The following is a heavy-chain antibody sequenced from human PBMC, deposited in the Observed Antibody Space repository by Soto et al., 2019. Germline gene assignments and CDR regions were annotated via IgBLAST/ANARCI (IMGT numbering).Heavy chain of an antibody. D-gene: IGHD6-13*01. CDR1: GFTFSSYT. V-gene: IGHV3-23*01. CDR2: ISGSGGNT. CDR3: AKRGVYKPDY. J-gene: IGHJ4*02. Sequence: GGSLRLSCTASGFTFSSYTMNWVRQAPGKGLECVSSISGSGGNTYYADSVKGRFTISTDNSKNTLFLQMNSLRVDDTAVYYCAKRGVYKPDYWGQGTLVTVSS.